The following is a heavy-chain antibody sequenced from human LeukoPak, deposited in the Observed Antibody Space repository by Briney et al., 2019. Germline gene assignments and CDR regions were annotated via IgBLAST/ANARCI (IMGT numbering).Heavy chain of an antibody. CDR3: ARDLAAYYYGSGSPRNDY. CDR2: ISAYNGNT. D-gene: IGHD3-10*01. J-gene: IGHJ4*02. V-gene: IGHV1-18*01. Sequence: ASVKVSCKASGYTFTSYGISWVRQAPGQGLEWMGWISAYNGNTNYAQKLQGRVTMTTDTSTSTAYMELRSLRSDDTAVYYWARDLAAYYYGSGSPRNDYWGQGTLVTVSS. CDR1: GYTFTSYG.